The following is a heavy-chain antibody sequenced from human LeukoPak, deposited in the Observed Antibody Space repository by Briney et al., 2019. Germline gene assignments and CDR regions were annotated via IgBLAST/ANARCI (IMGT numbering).Heavy chain of an antibody. CDR1: GGSINSYY. Sequence: SETLSLTCTVSGGSINSYYWSWIRQPPGQGLEWIGYIYYSGCTNYNPSLKSRVTISINTSKNQFSLKLTSVTAADTAVYWGARRSGSGWYSDSWGQGTLVTVSS. D-gene: IGHD6-19*01. V-gene: IGHV4-59*08. J-gene: IGHJ4*02. CDR3: ARRSGSGWYSDS. CDR2: IYYSGCT.